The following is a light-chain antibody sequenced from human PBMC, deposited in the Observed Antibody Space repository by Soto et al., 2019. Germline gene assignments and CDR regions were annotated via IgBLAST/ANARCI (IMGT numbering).Light chain of an antibody. V-gene: IGLV1-44*01. CDR1: SSNIGSYT. CDR3: AAWDDSLNGSV. Sequence: QSVLTQPPSASGTPGQTVTVSCSGSSSNIGSYTVNWYQQLPGTAPKLVIYSNHQRPSVVPDRFSGSKSGTSASLAISGLQSEDEADYYCAAWDDSLNGSVFGSGTKVTVL. J-gene: IGLJ1*01. CDR2: SNH.